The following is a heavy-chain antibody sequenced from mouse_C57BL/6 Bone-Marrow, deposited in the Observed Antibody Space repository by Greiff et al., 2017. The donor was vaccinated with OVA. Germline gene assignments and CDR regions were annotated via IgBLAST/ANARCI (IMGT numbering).Heavy chain of an antibody. D-gene: IGHD2-4*01. J-gene: IGHJ4*01. CDR1: GYTFTTYP. CDR2: FHPYNDDT. Sequence: QVQLQQSGAELVKPGASVKMSCKASGYTFTTYPIEWMKQNHGKSLEWIGNFHPYNDDTKYNEKFKGKATLTVEKSSSTAYLELSRLTSDDSAVYCCATIYDDYPYAMDYWGQGTSVTVSS. V-gene: IGHV1-47*01. CDR3: ATIYDDYPYAMDY.